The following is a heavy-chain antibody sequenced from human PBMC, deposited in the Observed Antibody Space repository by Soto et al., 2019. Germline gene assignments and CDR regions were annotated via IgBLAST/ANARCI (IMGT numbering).Heavy chain of an antibody. Sequence: QVQLQESGPGLVKPSETLSLTCTVSGGSISSYYWSWIRQPPGKGLEWIGYIYYSGSTNYNPSLKSRVTISVDTSKNQFSLKLSSVTAADTAVYYCARAQYYGEIDYWGQGTLVTVSS. V-gene: IGHV4-59*01. CDR2: IYYSGST. D-gene: IGHD4-17*01. CDR1: GGSISSYY. CDR3: ARAQYYGEIDY. J-gene: IGHJ4*02.